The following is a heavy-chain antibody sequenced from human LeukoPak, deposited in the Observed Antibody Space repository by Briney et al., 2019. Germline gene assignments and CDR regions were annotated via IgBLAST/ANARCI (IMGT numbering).Heavy chain of an antibody. V-gene: IGHV6-1*01. CDR2: TYYRSKWFY. Sequence: SQTLSLTCAISGDSVSSNSAAWNWIRQSPSRGLEWLGRTYYRSKWFYEYALSVKSRMTINPDTSKNQFSLQLNSVTPEDTAVYYCARAFYYYDTSGYYDNPDYWGQGTLVTVSS. CDR1: GDSVSSNSAA. D-gene: IGHD3-22*01. J-gene: IGHJ4*02. CDR3: ARAFYYYDTSGYYDNPDY.